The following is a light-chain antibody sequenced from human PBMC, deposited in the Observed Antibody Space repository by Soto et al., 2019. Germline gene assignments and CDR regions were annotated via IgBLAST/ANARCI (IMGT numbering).Light chain of an antibody. CDR1: QGISSY. V-gene: IGKV1-9*01. CDR2: AAS. CDR3: QQLNSYPPWT. Sequence: DIQLTQSPSFLSASVGDRVTITCRASQGISSYLAWYQQKPGKAPKLLIYAASTLQSGDPLRFSGSGSGTEFTLTISSLQPEDFATYYCQQLNSYPPWTFGQGTKVEIK. J-gene: IGKJ1*01.